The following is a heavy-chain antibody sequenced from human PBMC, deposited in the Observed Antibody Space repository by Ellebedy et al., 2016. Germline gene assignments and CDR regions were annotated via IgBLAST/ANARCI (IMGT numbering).Heavy chain of an antibody. CDR3: ARRGTYCSGGSCYAYYFDY. V-gene: IGHV4-59*12. D-gene: IGHD2-15*01. CDR2: VHYSGTT. J-gene: IGHJ4*02. Sequence: SETLSLTCTVSGGSINNYYWTWIRQPPGKRLEWMGYVHYSGTTSYNPSLNGRITMSADTSKNQFSLRLDSVTAADTAVYYCARRGTYCSGGSCYAYYFDYWGQGTLVTVSS. CDR1: GGSINNYY.